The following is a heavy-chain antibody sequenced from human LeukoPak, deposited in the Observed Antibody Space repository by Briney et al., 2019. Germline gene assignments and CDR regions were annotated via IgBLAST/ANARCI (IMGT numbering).Heavy chain of an antibody. J-gene: IGHJ5*02. D-gene: IGHD3-3*01. CDR3: AREALEWLLYYWFDP. CDR1: GYTFTGYY. V-gene: IGHV1-2*02. Sequence: ASVKVSCKASGYTFTGYYMHWVRQAPAQGLEWVGWINPNSGGTNYAQKLKGRVTMTRDTSISTGYMELSMLRSDDTAVDYCAREALEWLLYYWFDPWGQGTLVTVSS. CDR2: INPNSGGT.